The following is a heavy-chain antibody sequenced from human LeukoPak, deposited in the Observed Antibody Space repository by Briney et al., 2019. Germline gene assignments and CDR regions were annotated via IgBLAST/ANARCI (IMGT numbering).Heavy chain of an antibody. CDR1: GYTFTSYG. CDR2: ISAYNGNT. D-gene: IGHD2-2*01. V-gene: IGHV1-18*01. Sequence: ASVKVSCKASGYTFTSYGISWVRQAPGQGLEWMGWISAYNGNTNYAQKLQGRVTMTTDTSTGTAYMELRSLRSDDTAVYYCARSPYCSSTSCYRVHYYMDIWGKGTTVTVSS. CDR3: ARSPYCSSTSCYRVHYYMDI. J-gene: IGHJ6*03.